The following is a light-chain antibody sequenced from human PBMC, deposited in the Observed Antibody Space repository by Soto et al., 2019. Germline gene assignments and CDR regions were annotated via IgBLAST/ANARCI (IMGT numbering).Light chain of an antibody. CDR3: QQYNNWPPVT. CDR2: GAS. J-gene: IGKJ5*01. V-gene: IGKV3-15*01. CDR1: QSVSSN. Sequence: EIVMMQSPATLSVSPGERVTLSCRASQSVSSNLAWYQQKSGQAPRLLIYGASTRATGIPARFSGSGSGTEFTLTISSLQSEDFAIYYGQQYNNWPPVTFGQGTRLEIK.